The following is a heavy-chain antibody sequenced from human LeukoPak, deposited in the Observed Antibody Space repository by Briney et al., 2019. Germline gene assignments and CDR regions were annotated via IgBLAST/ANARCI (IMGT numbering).Heavy chain of an antibody. CDR1: GFTFSNSA. CDR2: ISGTGGST. D-gene: IGHD4-17*01. CDR3: AHRYGDY. J-gene: IGHJ4*02. V-gene: IGHV3-23*01. Sequence: PGGSLRLSCAASGFTFSNSAMSWLRQAPGKGLEWVSTISGTGGSTYFADSVKGRFSISRDNSENTLYLQMNSLRADDTAVYYCAHRYGDYWGQGTRVTVSS.